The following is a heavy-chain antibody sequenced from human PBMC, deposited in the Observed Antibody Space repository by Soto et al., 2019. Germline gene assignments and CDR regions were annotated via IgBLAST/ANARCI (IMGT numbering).Heavy chain of an antibody. CDR2: INPNSGDT. Sequence: QVQLVQSGAEVKKPGASVKVSCKTSGYTFTGYYIHWVRQAPGQGLEWMAWINPNSGDTNYGHKFQGRVTLTRDTSINTVYMEVTSLRFDDTAVYYSAVAGLPFEYWGQGTLVTVFS. J-gene: IGHJ4*02. CDR1: GYTFTGYY. V-gene: IGHV1-2*02. D-gene: IGHD6-19*01. CDR3: AVAGLPFEY.